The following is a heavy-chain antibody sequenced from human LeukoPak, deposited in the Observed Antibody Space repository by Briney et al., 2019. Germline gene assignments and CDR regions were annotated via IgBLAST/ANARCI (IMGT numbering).Heavy chain of an antibody. V-gene: IGHV1-2*02. CDR2: INPNSGGT. Sequence: GASVKVSCKASGYTFTSYYMHWVRQAPGQGLEWMGWINPNSGGTSYAQNFQGRVTMTRDTSINTAYMELSSLRSDDTAVYYCARDLRGPGDYFDYWGQGTLVTVSS. J-gene: IGHJ4*02. D-gene: IGHD7-27*01. CDR3: ARDLRGPGDYFDY. CDR1: GYTFTSYY.